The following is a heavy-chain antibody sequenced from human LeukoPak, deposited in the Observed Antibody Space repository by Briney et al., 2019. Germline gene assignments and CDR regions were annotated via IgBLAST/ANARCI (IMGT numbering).Heavy chain of an antibody. D-gene: IGHD1-26*01. J-gene: IGHJ4*02. Sequence: PGGSLRHSCAASGFTFSSYAMSWVRQAPGKGLEWVSAISGSGGSTYYADSVKGRFTISRDNSKNTLYLQMNSPRAEDTAVYYCARSSGSFDYWGQGTLVTVSS. CDR1: GFTFSSYA. V-gene: IGHV3-23*01. CDR2: ISGSGGST. CDR3: ARSSGSFDY.